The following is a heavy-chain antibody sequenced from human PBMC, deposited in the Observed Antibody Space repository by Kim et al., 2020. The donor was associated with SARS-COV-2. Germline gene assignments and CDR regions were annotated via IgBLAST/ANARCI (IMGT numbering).Heavy chain of an antibody. CDR3: ATETGRYYYDSSGYYYPDAFDI. D-gene: IGHD3-22*01. CDR2: IYSGGST. Sequence: GGSLRLSCAASGFTVSSNYMSWVRQAPGKGLEWVSVIYSGGSTYYADSVKGRFTISRDNSKNTLYLQMNSLRAEDTAVYYCATETGRYYYDSSGYYYPDAFDIWGQGKMVTVSS. J-gene: IGHJ3*02. V-gene: IGHV3-66*01. CDR1: GFTVSSNY.